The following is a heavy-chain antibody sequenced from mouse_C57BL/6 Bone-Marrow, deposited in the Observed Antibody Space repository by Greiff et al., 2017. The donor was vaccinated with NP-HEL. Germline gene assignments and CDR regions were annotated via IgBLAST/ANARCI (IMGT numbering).Heavy chain of an antibody. J-gene: IGHJ1*03. D-gene: IGHD2-4*01. CDR1: DYTFTSYW. CDR3: VGGLRQSYWYFDV. V-gene: IGHV1-74*01. CDR2: IHPSDSDT. Sequence: QVQLQQPGAELVKPGASVKVSCKASDYTFTSYWMHWVKQRPGQGLEWIGRIHPSDSDTNYNQKFKGKATLTVDKSSSTAYMQLSSLTSEDSAVYYCVGGLRQSYWYFDVWGTGTTVTVSS.